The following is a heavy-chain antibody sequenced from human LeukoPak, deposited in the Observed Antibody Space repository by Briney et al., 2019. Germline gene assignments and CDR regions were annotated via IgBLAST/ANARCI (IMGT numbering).Heavy chain of an antibody. J-gene: IGHJ4*02. V-gene: IGHV5-51*01. Sequence: GESLKISCKGSGYSFTTYWIGWVRQMPGKGLEWMGIIYPGDSVSRYSPSFQGQVTISADKSISTAYLQWSSLKASDTAMYYCMLSVAGYNFDYWGQGTLVTVSS. CDR3: MLSVAGYNFDY. CDR1: GYSFTTYW. CDR2: IYPGDSVS. D-gene: IGHD6-19*01.